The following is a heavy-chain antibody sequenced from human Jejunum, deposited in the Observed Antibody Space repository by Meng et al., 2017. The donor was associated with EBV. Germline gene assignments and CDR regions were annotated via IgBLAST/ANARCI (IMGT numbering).Heavy chain of an antibody. D-gene: IGHD3-16*01. J-gene: IGHJ2*01. CDR2: INPNSGGA. Sequence: VQLMQSGAEVRKPGASVKVSCKASAYTFAGYYMHWVRQAPGQGLEWMGRINPNSGGANYAQKFQGRVTMTRDTSISTAYMELSRLRSDDTAVYYCAREGLVGDLRYFDLWGRGTLVTVSS. V-gene: IGHV1-2*06. CDR3: AREGLVGDLRYFDL. CDR1: AYTFAGYY.